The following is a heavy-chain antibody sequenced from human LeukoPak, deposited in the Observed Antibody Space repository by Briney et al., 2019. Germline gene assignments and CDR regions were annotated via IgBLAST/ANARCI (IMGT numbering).Heavy chain of an antibody. D-gene: IGHD4-11*01. CDR3: ANEYSKGDV. Sequence: GGSLRLSCAASGFTFSSYWMGWVRQAPGKGLEWVANIKQDGSEKYYVDSVKGRFTISRDNAKNSLYLQMNSLRAEDAAVYYCANEYSKGDVWGQGTMVTVSS. V-gene: IGHV3-7*03. CDR1: GFTFSSYW. CDR2: IKQDGSEK. J-gene: IGHJ3*01.